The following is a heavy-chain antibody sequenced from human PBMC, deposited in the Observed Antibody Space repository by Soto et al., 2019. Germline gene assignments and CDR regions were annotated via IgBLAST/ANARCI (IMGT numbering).Heavy chain of an antibody. CDR2: IYYSGST. J-gene: IGHJ4*02. V-gene: IGHV4-31*03. CDR3: ARGEYDFWSGPFDY. Sequence: PSDTLSLTCTVSGGSISSYFYYWSWIRQHPGKGLEWIGYIYYSGSTYYNPSLKSRVTISVDTSKNQFSLKLSSVTAADTAVYYCARGEYDFWSGPFDYWGQGTLVTVSS. CDR1: GGSISSYFYY. D-gene: IGHD3-3*01.